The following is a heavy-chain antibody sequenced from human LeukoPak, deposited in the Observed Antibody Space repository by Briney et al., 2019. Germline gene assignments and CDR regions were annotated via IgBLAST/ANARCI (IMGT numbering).Heavy chain of an antibody. CDR3: ARDPQNSWGLFDY. CDR2: INVEGNYI. D-gene: IGHD4-23*01. Sequence: GGSLRLSCAASGFSVTTYWMHWVRQTPGKGLVWVARINVEGNYIDYAESVKGRFTVSRDNAKNSLYLQMNSLRAEDTAVYYCARDPQNSWGLFDYWGQGTLVTVSS. J-gene: IGHJ4*02. V-gene: IGHV3-74*01. CDR1: GFSVTTYW.